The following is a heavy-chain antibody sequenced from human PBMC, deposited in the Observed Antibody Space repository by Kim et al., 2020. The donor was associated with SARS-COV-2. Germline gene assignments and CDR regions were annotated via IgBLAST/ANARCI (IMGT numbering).Heavy chain of an antibody. Sequence: SETLSLTCNVSGGSISSGGYYWSWIRQHPGKGLEWIGYIYYSGSTYYNPSLKSRVTISVDTSKNQFSLKLSSGTAADTAVYYCARGAEISSSWYGGLYYYGRVVRGPGTTVTVCS. CDR2: IYYSGST. J-gene: IGHJ6*02. CDR1: GGSISSGGYY. V-gene: IGHV4-31*03. CDR3: ARGAEISSSWYGGLYYYGRVV. D-gene: IGHD6-13*01.